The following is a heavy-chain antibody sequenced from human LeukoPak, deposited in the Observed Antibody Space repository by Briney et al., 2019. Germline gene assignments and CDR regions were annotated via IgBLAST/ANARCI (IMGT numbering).Heavy chain of an antibody. Sequence: PGGSLRLSCAASGFTVSSNYMSWVRQAPGKGLEWVSLIYGGGSTYYADSVKGRLTISRDNSKNTLYLQMNSLRAEDTAVYYCARALDEGARFDYWGQGTLVTVSS. CDR1: GFTVSSNY. V-gene: IGHV3-53*01. CDR3: ARALDEGARFDY. CDR2: IYGGGST. J-gene: IGHJ4*02.